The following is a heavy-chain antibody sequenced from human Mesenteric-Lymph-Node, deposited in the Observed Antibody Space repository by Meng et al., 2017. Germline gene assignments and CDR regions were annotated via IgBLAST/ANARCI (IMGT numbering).Heavy chain of an antibody. CDR1: GGSFCGYY. D-gene: IGHD2-2*01. CDR2: INHSGST. CDR3: ARTIGGADIVVVPAAYYFDY. V-gene: IGHV4-34*01. Sequence: QVQLQQWGAGLLKPSETLSLTCAVYGGSFCGYYWSWIRQPPGKGLEWIGEINHSGSTNYNPSLKSRVTISVDTSKNQFSLKLSSVTAADTAVYYCARTIGGADIVVVPAAYYFDYWGQGTLVTVSS. J-gene: IGHJ4*02.